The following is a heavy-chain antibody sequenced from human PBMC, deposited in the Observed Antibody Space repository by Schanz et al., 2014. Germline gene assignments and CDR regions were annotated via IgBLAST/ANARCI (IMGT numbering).Heavy chain of an antibody. D-gene: IGHD6-13*01. CDR2: IIPILGIA. CDR1: GGTFSTYT. V-gene: IGHV1-69*02. J-gene: IGHJ4*02. CDR3: ASSGAGYSSSWDFDY. Sequence: QVHLVQSGAEVKKPGSSVKVSCKASGGTFSTYTISWVRQAPGQGLEWMGRIIPILGIANYAQKFQGRVTITADKSTFPAYMDVSSLRSEDTAVYYCASSGAGYSSSWDFDYWGQGTLVTVSS.